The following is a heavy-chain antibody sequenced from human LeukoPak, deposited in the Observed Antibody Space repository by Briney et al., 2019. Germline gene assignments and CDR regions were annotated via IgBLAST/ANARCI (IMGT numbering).Heavy chain of an antibody. CDR1: GFTFSSYA. Sequence: GGSLGLSCAASGFTFSSYAMHWVRQAPGKGLEWVAVISYDGSNKYYADSVKGRFTISRDNSKNTLYLQMNSLRAEDTAVYYCARDHLIVVLRYYFDYWGQGTLVTVSS. CDR3: ARDHLIVVLRYYFDY. CDR2: ISYDGSNK. V-gene: IGHV3-30*04. D-gene: IGHD3-22*01. J-gene: IGHJ4*02.